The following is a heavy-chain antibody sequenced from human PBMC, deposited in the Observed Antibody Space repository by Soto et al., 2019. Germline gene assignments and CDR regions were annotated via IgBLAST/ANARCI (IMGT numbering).Heavy chain of an antibody. Sequence: EVQLVESGGGLVKPGGSLRLSCTGSGFPFSAYNINWVRQAPGKGLEWVSSITDGSSHIYQPNSMKGRFTISRDDAKNSVYLQIDSLRDEDTALYYCSRSPEVGVRGAYWGQGTLVTVSS. CDR3: SRSPEVGVRGAY. CDR2: ITDGSSHI. D-gene: IGHD3-16*01. V-gene: IGHV3-21*01. CDR1: GFPFSAYN. J-gene: IGHJ4*02.